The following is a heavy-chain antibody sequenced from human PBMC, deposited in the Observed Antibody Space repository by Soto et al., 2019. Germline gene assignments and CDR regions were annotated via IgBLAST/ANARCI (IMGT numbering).Heavy chain of an antibody. D-gene: IGHD3-22*01. CDR1: GDSITSSSYY. CDR3: ARGHFDSRGYSNALDY. V-gene: IGHV4-39*07. CDR2: IYYDGRT. J-gene: IGHJ4*02. Sequence: LSLTCTVSGDSITSSSYYWGWIRQPPGKGLECIGNIYYDGRTDSSPSLKSRVTISLDMSKNHVSLILKSVNIADSAIYYCARGHFDSRGYSNALDYWGQGIQVPVSS.